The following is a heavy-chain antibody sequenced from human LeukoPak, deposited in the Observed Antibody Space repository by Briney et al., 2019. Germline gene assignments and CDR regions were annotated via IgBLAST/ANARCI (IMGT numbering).Heavy chain of an antibody. Sequence: SETLSLTCTVSGGSISSYYWSWIRQTPGKGLEWIGYIYYSGSINYNPSLKSRVTISVDTSKNQFSLKLSSVTAADTAVYFCARHSPAAGTSTAMDVWGQGTTVTVSS. CDR3: ARHSPAAGTSTAMDV. V-gene: IGHV4-59*08. J-gene: IGHJ6*02. D-gene: IGHD6-13*01. CDR2: IYYSGSI. CDR1: GGSISSYY.